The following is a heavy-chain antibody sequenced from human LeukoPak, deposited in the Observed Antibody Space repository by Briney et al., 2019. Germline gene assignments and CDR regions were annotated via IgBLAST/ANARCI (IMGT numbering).Heavy chain of an antibody. Sequence: GGSLRLSCAASGFTFSSYGMHWVRQAPGKGLEWVAVIWYDGSNKYYADSVKGRFTISRDNSKNTPYLQMNSLRAEDTAVYYCARAGATKYYDILTGYHNYYYYGMDVWGQGTTVTVSS. D-gene: IGHD3-9*01. CDR2: IWYDGSNK. V-gene: IGHV3-33*01. J-gene: IGHJ6*02. CDR3: ARAGATKYYDILTGYHNYYYYGMDV. CDR1: GFTFSSYG.